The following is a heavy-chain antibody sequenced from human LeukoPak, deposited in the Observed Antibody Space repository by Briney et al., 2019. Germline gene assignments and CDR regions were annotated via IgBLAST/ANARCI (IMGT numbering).Heavy chain of an antibody. CDR1: GFTLSTNA. Sequence: GGSLRLSCLTSGFTLSTNAMSWVRQAPGKGLEWISGISGSGASTYYADSVKGRFTISRDDSRNTLYLQMNSLRAEDTAVYYCAKGITAPTSLPDDDAFDIWGQGTMVTVSS. CDR3: AKGITAPTSLPDDDAFDI. CDR2: ISGSGAST. D-gene: IGHD6-25*01. J-gene: IGHJ3*02. V-gene: IGHV3-23*01.